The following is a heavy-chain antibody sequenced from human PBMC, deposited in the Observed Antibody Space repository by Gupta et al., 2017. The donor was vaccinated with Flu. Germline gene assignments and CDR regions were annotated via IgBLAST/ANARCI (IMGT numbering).Heavy chain of an antibody. CDR2: ILYDENNK. Sequence: QVQLVESGGGVVQPGRSLRLSCAASGFTFSSYVMHWVRQAPGEGLEWVAAILYDENNKYYAGSVEGRFSISRDNPKNTVYLNMNTLRVEDTAVYFCVKGGYYDTSGGHYYWYCDLWGRGTQVTVSS. D-gene: IGHD3-22*01. J-gene: IGHJ2*01. CDR3: VKGGYYDTSGGHYYWYCDL. V-gene: IGHV3-30*18. CDR1: GFTFSSYV.